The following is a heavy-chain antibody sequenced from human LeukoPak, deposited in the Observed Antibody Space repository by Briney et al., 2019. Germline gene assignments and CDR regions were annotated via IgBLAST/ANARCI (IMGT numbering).Heavy chain of an antibody. CDR2: ISGSGGNT. CDR1: GFPFSSYA. Sequence: GGSLRLSCAASGFPFSSYAMSWVRQAPGKGLEWVSGISGSGGNTHYADSVRGRFTISRGNSKNTLYLQMNSLRAEDTAIYYCAKVSWANYFDYWGRGTLVTVSS. J-gene: IGHJ4*02. D-gene: IGHD6-13*01. CDR3: AKVSWANYFDY. V-gene: IGHV3-23*01.